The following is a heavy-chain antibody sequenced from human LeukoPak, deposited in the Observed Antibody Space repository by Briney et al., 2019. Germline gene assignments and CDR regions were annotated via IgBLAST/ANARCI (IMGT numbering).Heavy chain of an antibody. CDR3: ARPYSSGWYGDFDY. CDR1: GFTFSSYG. CDR2: IWYDGNNK. D-gene: IGHD6-19*01. Sequence: PGGSLRLSCAASGFTFSSYGMHWVRQAPGKGLEWVALIWYDGNNKYYADSVKGRFTISRDNSKNTLYLQLNSLGAEDTAVYYCARPYSSGWYGDFDYWGQGTLVTVSS. J-gene: IGHJ4*02. V-gene: IGHV3-33*01.